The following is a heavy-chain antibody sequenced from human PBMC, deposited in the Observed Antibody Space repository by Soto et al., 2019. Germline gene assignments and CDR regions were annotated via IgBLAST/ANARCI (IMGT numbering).Heavy chain of an antibody. D-gene: IGHD2-2*01. V-gene: IGHV5-51*01. CDR3: ARHKRGCSSTSCYDYGMDV. Sequence: PGESLKISCKGSGYSFTSYWIGWVRQMPGKGLEWMGIIYPGDSDTRYSPSFQGQVTISADKSISTAYLQWSSLKASDTAMYYCARHKRGCSSTSCYDYGMDVWGQGTTVTVSS. CDR2: IYPGDSDT. J-gene: IGHJ6*02. CDR1: GYSFTSYW.